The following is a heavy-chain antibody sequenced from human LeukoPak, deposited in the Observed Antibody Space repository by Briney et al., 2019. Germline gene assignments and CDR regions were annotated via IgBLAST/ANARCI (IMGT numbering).Heavy chain of an antibody. CDR3: ARDQAVAGTGADWYFDL. D-gene: IGHD6-19*01. CDR1: GYTYIGYY. V-gene: IGHV1-2*02. J-gene: IGHJ2*01. Sequence: ASVKVSCKASGYTYIGYYIHWVRQAPAQGFEWMGWINPNSGDTYYAQKFQGRVTLTRDTSTSTAYMELSRLRSDNTAVYYCARDQAVAGTGADWYFDLWGRGTLVTVSS. CDR2: INPNSGDT.